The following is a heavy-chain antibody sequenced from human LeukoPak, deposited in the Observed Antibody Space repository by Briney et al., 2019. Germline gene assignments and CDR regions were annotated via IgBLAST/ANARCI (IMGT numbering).Heavy chain of an antibody. Sequence: GGSLRLSCAASGFTFRAMRMNWVRQAPGKGLEWVSSISSSSSYIYYADSVKGRFTISRDNARNSLYLQMNSLRAEDTAVYYCAKDLRSSWPYYFDYWGQGTLVTVSS. CDR2: ISSSSSYI. V-gene: IGHV3-21*01. CDR3: AKDLRSSWPYYFDY. CDR1: GFTFRAMR. J-gene: IGHJ4*02. D-gene: IGHD6-13*01.